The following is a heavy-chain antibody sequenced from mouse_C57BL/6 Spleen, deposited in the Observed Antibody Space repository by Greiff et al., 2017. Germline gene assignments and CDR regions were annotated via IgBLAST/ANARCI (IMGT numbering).Heavy chain of an antibody. CDR1: GYTFTSYG. V-gene: IGHV1-81*01. Sequence: VQLQQSGAELARPGASVKLSCKASGYTFTSYGISWVKQRTGQGLEWIGEIYPRSGNTYYNEKFKGKATLTADKSSSTAYMELRSLTSEDSAVYVCARHGSSPYWYFDVWGTGTTVTVSS. CDR2: IYPRSGNT. J-gene: IGHJ1*03. CDR3: ARHGSSPYWYFDV. D-gene: IGHD1-1*01.